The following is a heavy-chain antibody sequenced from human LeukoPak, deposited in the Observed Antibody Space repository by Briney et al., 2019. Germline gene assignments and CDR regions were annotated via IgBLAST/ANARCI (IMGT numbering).Heavy chain of an antibody. CDR1: GFTFSDYY. Sequence: GGSLRLSCAASGFTFSDYYMSWIRQAPGKGLEWVSYISSSGSTIYYADSVKGRFTISRDNAKNSLYLQMNSLRAEDTAVYYCARDQDPEDYYDSSGYPHYWGQGTLVTVSS. J-gene: IGHJ4*02. V-gene: IGHV3-11*01. D-gene: IGHD3-22*01. CDR2: ISSSGSTI. CDR3: ARDQDPEDYYDSSGYPHY.